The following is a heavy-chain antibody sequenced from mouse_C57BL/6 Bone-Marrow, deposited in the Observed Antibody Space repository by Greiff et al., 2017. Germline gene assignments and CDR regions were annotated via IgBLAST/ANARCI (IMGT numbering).Heavy chain of an antibody. Sequence: DVKLVESGAELVKPGASVKLSCTASGFNIKDYYMHWVKQRTEQGLEWIGRIDPEDGETKYAPKFQGKATITADTSSNTAYLQLSSLTSEDTAVXYCASFYYGSSPFAYWGQGTLVTVSA. CDR1: GFNIKDYY. J-gene: IGHJ3*01. CDR3: ASFYYGSSPFAY. V-gene: IGHV14-2*01. D-gene: IGHD1-1*01. CDR2: IDPEDGET.